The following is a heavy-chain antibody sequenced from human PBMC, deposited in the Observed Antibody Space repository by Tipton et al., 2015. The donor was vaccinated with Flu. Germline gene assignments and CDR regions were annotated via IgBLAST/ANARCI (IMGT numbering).Heavy chain of an antibody. D-gene: IGHD2-15*01. V-gene: IGHV3-74*01. CDR2: IKNDGSET. Sequence: SLRLSCAASGFTFYTDWMHWVRQAPGKGLVWVSRIKNDGSETNYADSVRGRFIISRDNAKNTLFLQMNSLRAEDTAIYYCVRDHEYCSGGSCYRPPFDYWGQGTLVTVSS. J-gene: IGHJ4*02. CDR1: GFTFYTDW. CDR3: VRDHEYCSGGSCYRPPFDY.